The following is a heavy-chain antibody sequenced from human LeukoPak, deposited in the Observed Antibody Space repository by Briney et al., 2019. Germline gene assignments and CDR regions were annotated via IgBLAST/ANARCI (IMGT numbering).Heavy chain of an antibody. Sequence: SETLSLTCTVSGGSISSGDYYWSWIRQPPGKGLEWIGYIYYSGSTYYNPSLKSRVTISVDTSKNQFSLKLSSVTAADTAVYYCAREKADAAFDYWGQGTLVTVSS. J-gene: IGHJ4*02. CDR1: GGSISSGDYY. CDR3: AREKADAAFDY. CDR2: IYYSGST. D-gene: IGHD6-19*01. V-gene: IGHV4-30-4*01.